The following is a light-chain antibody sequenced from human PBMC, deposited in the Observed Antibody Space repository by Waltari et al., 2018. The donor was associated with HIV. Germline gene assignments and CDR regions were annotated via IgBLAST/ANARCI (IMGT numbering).Light chain of an antibody. J-gene: IGLJ2*01. CDR2: DVS. CDR1: SSDVGSYNY. Sequence: QSALTQPRSLSGSPGQSVTISCTGTSSDVGSYNYVSWSQHHPGKAPSLILYDVSERPSGVPDRFSGSKSGNTASLTISGLQAEDEADYYCCSYAGTYTFVVFGGGTKLTVL. CDR3: CSYAGTYTFVV. V-gene: IGLV2-11*01.